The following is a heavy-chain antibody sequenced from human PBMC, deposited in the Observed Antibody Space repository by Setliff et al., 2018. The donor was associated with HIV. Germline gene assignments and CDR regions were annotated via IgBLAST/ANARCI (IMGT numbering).Heavy chain of an antibody. CDR3: ARDNRTGYSGGWPLDY. CDR2: INPNTGGT. D-gene: IGHD6-19*01. J-gene: IGHJ4*02. CDR1: GYYFTAYY. V-gene: IGHV1-2*02. Sequence: AASVKVSCKASGYYFTAYYMHWVRQAPGQGLEWMGWINPNTGGTQYAQRFQGRVTVTRDTPIRTAYMELKSLRSDDTAVYFCARDNRTGYSGGWPLDYWGQGTLVTVSS.